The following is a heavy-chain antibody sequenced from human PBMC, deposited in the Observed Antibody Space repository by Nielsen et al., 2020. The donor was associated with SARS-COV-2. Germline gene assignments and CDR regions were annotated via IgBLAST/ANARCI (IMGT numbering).Heavy chain of an antibody. V-gene: IGHV5-51*01. J-gene: IGHJ4*02. CDR1: GYSFTRYW. CDR2: IYPGDSDT. Sequence: GESLKISCKGSGYSFTRYWIGWVRQMPGKGLEWIGIIYPGDSDTRYNPSFQGQVTISVDNSITTAYLQWRSLKASDTAMYFCARAEWEFVDPYYFDYWGQGTLVTVSS. D-gene: IGHD1-26*01. CDR3: ARAEWEFVDPYYFDY.